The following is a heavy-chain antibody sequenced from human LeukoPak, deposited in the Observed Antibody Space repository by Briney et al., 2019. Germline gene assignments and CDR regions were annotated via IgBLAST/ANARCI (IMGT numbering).Heavy chain of an antibody. CDR1: GYTFTSYD. J-gene: IGHJ5*02. CDR2: MNPNSGNT. V-gene: IGHV1-8*01. D-gene: IGHD6-13*01. Sequence: ASVKVSCKASGYTFTSYDINWVRQATGQGLEWMGWMNPNSGNTGYAQKFQGRVTMTRNTSISTAYMELSSLRSEDTAVYYCARGLFIAAAAPVDPWGQGTLVTVSS. CDR3: ARGLFIAAAAPVDP.